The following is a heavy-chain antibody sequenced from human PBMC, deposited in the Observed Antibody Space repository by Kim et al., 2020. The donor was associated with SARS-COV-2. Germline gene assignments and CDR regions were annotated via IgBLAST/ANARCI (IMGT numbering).Heavy chain of an antibody. CDR1: GYTFTSYY. D-gene: IGHD6-13*01. V-gene: IGHV1-46*03. CDR2: INPSGGST. Sequence: ASVKVSCKASGYTFTSYYMHWVRQAPGQGLEWMGIINPSGGSTSYAQKFQGRVTMTRDTSTSTVYMELSSLRSEDTAVYYCARDLAQEDYSSSWYLGAFDIWGQGTMVTVSS. CDR3: ARDLAQEDYSSSWYLGAFDI. J-gene: IGHJ3*02.